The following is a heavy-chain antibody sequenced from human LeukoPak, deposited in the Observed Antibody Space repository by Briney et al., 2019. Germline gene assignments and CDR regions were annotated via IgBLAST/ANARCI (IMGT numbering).Heavy chain of an antibody. CDR1: GFTFSSYA. Sequence: GSLRLSCSASGFTFSSYAMHWVRQAPGKGLEYVSAISSNGGSTYYADSVKGRFTISRGNSKNTLYLQMSSLRAEDTAVYYCVKDDYGGNGVFDYWGQGTLVTVSS. CDR3: VKDDYGGNGVFDY. V-gene: IGHV3-64D*09. J-gene: IGHJ4*02. CDR2: ISSNGGST. D-gene: IGHD4-23*01.